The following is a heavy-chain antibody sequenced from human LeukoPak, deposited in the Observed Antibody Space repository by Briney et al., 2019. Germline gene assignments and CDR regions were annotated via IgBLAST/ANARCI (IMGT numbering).Heavy chain of an antibody. D-gene: IGHD3-10*01. J-gene: IGHJ3*02. CDR2: ISAYNGNT. V-gene: IGHV1-18*01. Sequence: GASVKVSCKASGYTFTSYGISWVRQAPGQGLEWMGWISAYNGNTNYAQKLQGRVTITADESTSTAYMELSSLRSEDTAIYYCARDPGAPVRAFDIWGQGTMVIVSS. CDR3: ARDPGAPVRAFDI. CDR1: GYTFTSYG.